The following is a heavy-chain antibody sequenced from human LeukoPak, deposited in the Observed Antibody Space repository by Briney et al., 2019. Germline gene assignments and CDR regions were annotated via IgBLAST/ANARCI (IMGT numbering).Heavy chain of an antibody. V-gene: IGHV4-39*01. D-gene: IGHD5-18*01. CDR2: IYYSGST. CDR3: ARPVYIQPGRYMDV. Sequence: SETLSLTCTVSVGSISSSSYYWGWIRQPPGKGLEWIGSIYYSGSTYYNPSLKSRVTISVDTSKNQFSLKLSSVTAADTAVYYCARPVYIQPGRYMDVWGKGTTVTVSS. J-gene: IGHJ6*03. CDR1: VGSISSSSYY.